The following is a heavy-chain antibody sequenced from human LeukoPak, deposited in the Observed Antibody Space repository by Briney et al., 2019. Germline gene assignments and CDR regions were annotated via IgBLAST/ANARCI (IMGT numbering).Heavy chain of an antibody. CDR1: GGSISSGGYY. D-gene: IGHD5-12*01. Sequence: SETLSLTCTVSGGSISSGGYYWSWIRQHPGKGLEWIGYIYYSGSTYYNPSLKSRVTISVDTSKNQFSLNLSSVTAADTAVYYCARASSGYWAFDYWGQGTLVTVSS. J-gene: IGHJ4*02. CDR3: ARASSGYWAFDY. CDR2: IYYSGST. V-gene: IGHV4-31*03.